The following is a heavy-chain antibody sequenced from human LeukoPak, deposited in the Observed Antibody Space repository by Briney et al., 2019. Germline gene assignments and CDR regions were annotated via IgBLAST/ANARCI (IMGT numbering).Heavy chain of an antibody. Sequence: SVKVSCKASGYTFTSCDISWVRQAPGQGLEWMGRIIPIFDTVNYAQNFQGRVTISADKSTSTAYMELSSLRSGDTAVYYCVRDYDTSGPQKNYFDFWGQGTLVTVSS. D-gene: IGHD3-22*01. CDR3: VRDYDTSGPQKNYFDF. J-gene: IGHJ4*02. CDR2: IIPIFDTV. V-gene: IGHV1-69*06. CDR1: GYTFTSCD.